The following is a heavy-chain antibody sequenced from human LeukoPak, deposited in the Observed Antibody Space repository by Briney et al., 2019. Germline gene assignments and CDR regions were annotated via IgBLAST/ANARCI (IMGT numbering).Heavy chain of an antibody. D-gene: IGHD3-10*01. V-gene: IGHV4-39*01. J-gene: IGHJ4*02. CDR3: ARSQWFGPFPHYFDY. CDR2: IYYSGST. Sequence: SETLSLTCTVSGGSISSSSYYWGWIRQPPGKGLEWIGSIYYSGSTYYNPSLKSRVTISVDTSKNQFSLKLSSVTAADTAAYYCARSQWFGPFPHYFDYWGQGTLVTVSS. CDR1: GGSISSSSYY.